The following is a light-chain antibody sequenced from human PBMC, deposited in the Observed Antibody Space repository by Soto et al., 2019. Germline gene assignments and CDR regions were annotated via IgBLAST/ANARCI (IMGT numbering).Light chain of an antibody. J-gene: IGKJ4*01. V-gene: IGKV1-12*01. Sequence: DIQMTQSPSSLSASVGDRVTIACQASQNINNYLNWYQQKPGKAPKLLLYAASSLQSGVPSRFSGSGSGTEFTLTISSLQPEDFATYYCQQANSLPLTFGGGTKVDI. CDR2: AAS. CDR3: QQANSLPLT. CDR1: QNINNY.